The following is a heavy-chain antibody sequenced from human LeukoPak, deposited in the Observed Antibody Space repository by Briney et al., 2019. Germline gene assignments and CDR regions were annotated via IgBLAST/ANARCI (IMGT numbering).Heavy chain of an antibody. Sequence: SGTLSLTCTVSGDSISNSNWWSWVRQSPGKGLEWIGEIFHTGNTNYHPSLESRISMSLDKSKNQFSLNLSSVTAADTAVYYCARIGYCSGGSCYSGGWFDPWGQGTLVTVSS. CDR2: IFHTGNT. CDR1: GDSISNSNW. J-gene: IGHJ5*02. CDR3: ARIGYCSGGSCYSGGWFDP. V-gene: IGHV4-4*02. D-gene: IGHD2-15*01.